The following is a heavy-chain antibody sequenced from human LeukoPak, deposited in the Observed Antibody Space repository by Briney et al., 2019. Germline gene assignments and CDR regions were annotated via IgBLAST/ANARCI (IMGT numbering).Heavy chain of an antibody. D-gene: IGHD2-15*01. CDR2: MRRDGNEI. CDR3: ARDRWELLSNSYHYCGLDV. Sequence: GGSLRLSCSASGFTFSTYWMSWVRQAPGKGLEWVANMRRDGNEIYYLDSVRGRFTISRDNAKNMLYLQMNSLRAEDTAVYYCARDRWELLSNSYHYCGLDVWGQGTTVTVSS. J-gene: IGHJ6*02. V-gene: IGHV3-7*01. CDR1: GFTFSTYW.